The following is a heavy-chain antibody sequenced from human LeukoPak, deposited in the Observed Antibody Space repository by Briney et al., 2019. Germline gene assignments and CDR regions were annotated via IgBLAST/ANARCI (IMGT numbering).Heavy chain of an antibody. J-gene: IGHJ4*02. CDR2: VSGSGDTT. V-gene: IGHV3-23*01. CDR1: GFTFSTNA. D-gene: IGHD5-12*01. Sequence: GGSLRLPCAASGFTFSTNAMNWVRQAPGKGLEWVSTVSGSGDTTKYADSVKGRFTISRDNSKNTLYLEVNSLRAEDTAVYYCAKRPAGYSGFDLWGQGTLVTVSS. CDR3: AKRPAGYSGFDL.